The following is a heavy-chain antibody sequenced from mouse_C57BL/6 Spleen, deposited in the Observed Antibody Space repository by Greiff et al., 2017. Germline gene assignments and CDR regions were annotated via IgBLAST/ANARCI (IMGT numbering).Heavy chain of an antibody. CDR1: GYTFTSYW. CDR2: IHPNSGST. V-gene: IGHV1-64*01. J-gene: IGHJ1*03. CDR3: ARDDYDWYFDV. D-gene: IGHD2-4*01. Sequence: QVQLQQPGAELVKPGASVKLSCKASGYTFTSYWMHWVKQRPGQGLEWIGMIHPNSGSTNYNEKFKSKATLTVDKSSSTAYMQLSSLTSEDSAVYYCARDDYDWYFDVWSTGTTVTVSS.